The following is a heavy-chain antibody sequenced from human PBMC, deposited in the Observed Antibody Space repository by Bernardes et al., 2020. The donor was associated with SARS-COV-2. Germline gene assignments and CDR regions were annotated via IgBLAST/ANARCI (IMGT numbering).Heavy chain of an antibody. Sequence: GSLRLSCAVSGFTFDDYTMHWVRQAPGRGLEWVSLISWDGASTYYADSVKGRFTISRDDSKNSLYLQMNSLRAEDTALYYCARSIRFLEWDGMNVWGRGTTVTVSS. CDR3: ARSIRFLEWDGMNV. D-gene: IGHD3-3*01. V-gene: IGHV3-43*01. CDR1: GFTFDDYT. J-gene: IGHJ6*02. CDR2: ISWDGAST.